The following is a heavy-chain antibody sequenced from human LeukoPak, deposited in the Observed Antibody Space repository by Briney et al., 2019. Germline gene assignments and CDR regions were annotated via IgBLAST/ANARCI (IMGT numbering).Heavy chain of an antibody. Sequence: SETLSLTCVVYGGSFSGYCWSWIRQPPGKGLEWIGEINQSGSTNYNPSLKSRVTISVDTSKNQFSLRVSSVTAADTAVYYCARLYGSGSYYRHWGQGTLVTVSS. J-gene: IGHJ4*02. D-gene: IGHD3-10*01. CDR2: INQSGST. CDR3: ARLYGSGSYYRH. CDR1: GGSFSGYC. V-gene: IGHV4-34*01.